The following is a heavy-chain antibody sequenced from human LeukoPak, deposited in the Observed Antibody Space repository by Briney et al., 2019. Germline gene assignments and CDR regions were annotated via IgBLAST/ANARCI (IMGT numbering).Heavy chain of an antibody. Sequence: GGSLRLSCAASGFTFSSYWMSWVRQAPGKGLEWVANIKQDGSEKYYVDSVKGRFTISRDNAKNSLYLQMNSLRAEDTAVYYCARDLLLWFGELSGFDYWGQGTLVTVSP. J-gene: IGHJ4*02. CDR1: GFTFSSYW. D-gene: IGHD3-10*01. CDR3: ARDLLLWFGELSGFDY. V-gene: IGHV3-7*01. CDR2: IKQDGSEK.